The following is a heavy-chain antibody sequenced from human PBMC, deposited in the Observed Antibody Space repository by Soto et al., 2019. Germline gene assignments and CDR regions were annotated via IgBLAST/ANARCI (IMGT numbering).Heavy chain of an antibody. V-gene: IGHV5-51*01. CDR1: GYSFTSYW. CDR3: ATHQGIHLWSHFDY. D-gene: IGHD5-18*01. CDR2: IYPGDSDT. Sequence: PGESLKISCKGSGYSFTSYWIGWVRQMPGKGREWIAIIYPGDSDTRYSPSFQGQVTISADKSISTAFLQWSSLKASDTAIYYCATHQGIHLWSHFDYWGQGTLVTVSS. J-gene: IGHJ4*02.